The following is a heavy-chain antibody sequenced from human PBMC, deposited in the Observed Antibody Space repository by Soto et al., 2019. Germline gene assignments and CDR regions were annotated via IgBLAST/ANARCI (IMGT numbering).Heavy chain of an antibody. V-gene: IGHV1-18*01. CDR1: GYTFTSYG. CDR2: ISAYNGNT. D-gene: IGHD5-18*01. Sequence: VASVKVSCKASGYTFTSYGISWVRQAPGQGLEWMGWISAYNGNTNYAQKLQGRVTMTTDTSTSTAYMELRSLRSDDTAVYYCAREGGPHSPAMVIYWGQGTLVTVSS. J-gene: IGHJ4*02. CDR3: AREGGPHSPAMVIY.